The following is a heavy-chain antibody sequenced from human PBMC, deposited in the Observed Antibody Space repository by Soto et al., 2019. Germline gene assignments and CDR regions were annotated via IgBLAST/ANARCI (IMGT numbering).Heavy chain of an antibody. V-gene: IGHV3-30*18. Sequence: QVQLVESGGGVIQPGRSLRLSCAASGFAFRTSGMHWVRQAPGKGLQWVAIISYDGSREYYLDSVKGRFTISRDNPKNTLYLQMNSLRAEDTAVYYCAEDRVESGLGEIDYWGQGTLVSVSS. CDR2: ISYDGSRE. D-gene: IGHD3-16*01. J-gene: IGHJ4*02. CDR1: GFAFRTSG. CDR3: AEDRVESGLGEIDY.